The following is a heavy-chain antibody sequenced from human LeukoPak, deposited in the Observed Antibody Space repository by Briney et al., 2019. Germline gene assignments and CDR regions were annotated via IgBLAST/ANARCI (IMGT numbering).Heavy chain of an antibody. CDR3: ARQHIVVVTAIDY. D-gene: IGHD2-21*02. CDR1: GGSFSGYY. J-gene: IGHJ4*02. CDR2: INHSGST. V-gene: IGHV4-34*01. Sequence: PSETLSLTCAVYGGSFSGYYWSWIRQPPGKGLEWIGEINHSGSTNYNPSLKSRVTISVDTSKNQFSLKLSSVTAADTAVYYCARQHIVVVTAIDYWGQGTLVTVSS.